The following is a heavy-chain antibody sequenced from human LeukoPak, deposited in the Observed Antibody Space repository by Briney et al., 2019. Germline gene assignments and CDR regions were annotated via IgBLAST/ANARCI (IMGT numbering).Heavy chain of an antibody. CDR2: ISYDGSNK. Sequence: PGRSLRLSCAASGFTFSSYAMHWVRQAPGKGPEWVAVISYDGSNKYYADSVKGRFTISRDNSKNTLYLQMNSLRAEDTAVYYCAKEGSIFGVVIRPYYFDYWGQGTLVTVSS. CDR1: GFTFSSYA. D-gene: IGHD3-3*01. J-gene: IGHJ4*02. CDR3: AKEGSIFGVVIRPYYFDY. V-gene: IGHV3-30*04.